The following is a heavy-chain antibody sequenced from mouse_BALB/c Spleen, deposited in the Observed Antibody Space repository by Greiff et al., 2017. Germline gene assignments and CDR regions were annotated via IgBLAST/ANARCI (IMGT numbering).Heavy chain of an antibody. CDR3: ARDYGQPNYFDD. CDR2: INPSTGYT. CDR1: GYTFTSYW. Sequence: VQLQQSGAELAKPGASVKMSCKASGYTFTSYWMHWVKQRPGQGLEWIGYINPSTGYTEYNQKFKDKATLTADNSSSTAYMQLSSLTSEDSAVYYCARDYGQPNYFDDWGEGTTLTVSS. J-gene: IGHJ2*01. D-gene: IGHD1-1*01. V-gene: IGHV1-7*01.